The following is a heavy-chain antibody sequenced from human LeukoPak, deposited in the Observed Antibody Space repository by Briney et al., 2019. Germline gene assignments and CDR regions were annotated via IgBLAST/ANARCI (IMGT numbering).Heavy chain of an antibody. J-gene: IGHJ4*02. CDR1: GFTFSSYA. CDR2: ISYDGSNK. D-gene: IGHD3-10*01. CDR3: ARDDLYYGSGSYYKMGFDY. V-gene: IGHV3-30-3*01. Sequence: GGSLRLSCAASGFTFSSYAMHGVRQAPGKGLEWVAVISYDGSNKYYADSVKGRFTISRDNSKNTLYLQMNSLRAEDTAVYYCARDDLYYGSGSYYKMGFDYWGQGTLVTVSS.